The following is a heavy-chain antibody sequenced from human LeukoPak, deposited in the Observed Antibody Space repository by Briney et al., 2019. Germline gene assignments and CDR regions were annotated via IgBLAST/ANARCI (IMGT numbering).Heavy chain of an antibody. J-gene: IGHJ3*02. CDR3: AHIGYYYDSSGSYPTAFDI. CDR2: IYRNEDK. CDR1: GFSLDTRGAG. Sequence: SGPTLVKPTQPLTLTCSFSGFSLDTRGAGVGWIRQPSEKTLEWHALIYRNEDKRYSPSLKTSVTITKDTSKNQVVLTVTNMAPVDTATYYCAHIGYYYDSSGSYPTAFDIWGQGTMVTVSS. D-gene: IGHD3-22*01. V-gene: IGHV2-5*01.